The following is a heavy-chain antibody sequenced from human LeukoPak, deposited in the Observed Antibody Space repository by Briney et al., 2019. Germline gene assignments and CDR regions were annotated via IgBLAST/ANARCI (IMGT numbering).Heavy chain of an antibody. CDR3: ARVHYDSNAYYFAY. D-gene: IGHD3-22*01. CDR2: IYYSGST. J-gene: IGHJ4*02. CDR1: GGSISSYY. Sequence: SETLSLTCTVSGGSISSYYWSWIRQPPGKGLEWIGYIYYSGSTNYNPSLKSRVTISVDTSKNQVSLKLSSLTAADTAMYYCARVHYDSNAYYFAYWGQGTLVTVSS. V-gene: IGHV4-59*01.